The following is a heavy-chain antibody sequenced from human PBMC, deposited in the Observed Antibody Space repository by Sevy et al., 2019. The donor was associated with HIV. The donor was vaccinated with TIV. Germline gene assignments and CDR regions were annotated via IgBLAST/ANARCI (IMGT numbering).Heavy chain of an antibody. V-gene: IGHV1-18*04. D-gene: IGHD6-13*01. CDR3: ARTRIAAKGTNGDVADY. CDR2: ISAYNGNT. CDR1: GYTFTSYG. Sequence: ASVKVSCKASGYTFTSYGISWVRQAPGQGLEWMGWISAYNGNTNYAQKLQGRVTMTTDTSTSTAYMELRSLRSDDTAVYYCARTRIAAKGTNGDVADYWGQGTLVTVSS. J-gene: IGHJ4*02.